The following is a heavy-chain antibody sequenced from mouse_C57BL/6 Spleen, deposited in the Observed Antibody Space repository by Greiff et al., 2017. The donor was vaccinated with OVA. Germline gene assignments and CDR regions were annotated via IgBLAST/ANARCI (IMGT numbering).Heavy chain of an antibody. CDR3: VRHYYDYDGFAY. Sequence: EVQVVESGGGLVQPKGSLKLSCAASGFSFNTYAMNWVRQAPGKGLEWVARIRSKSNNYATYYADSVKDRFTISRDVSESMLYLQMNNLKTEDTAMYYCVRHYYDYDGFAYWGQGTLVTVSA. D-gene: IGHD2-4*01. J-gene: IGHJ3*01. CDR2: IRSKSNNYAT. V-gene: IGHV10-1*01. CDR1: GFSFNTYA.